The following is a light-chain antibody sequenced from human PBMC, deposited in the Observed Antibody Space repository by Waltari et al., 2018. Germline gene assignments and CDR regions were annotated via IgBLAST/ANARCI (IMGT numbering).Light chain of an antibody. CDR1: SNDVGGYNY. Sequence: QSALTQPASVSGSPGQSITISCSGTSNDVGGYNYLSWYLQRPGKAPKLIISDVNHRPSGVSNRFSGSKSGNTASLTISGLQPEDEGLYFCSSYRTFNSHIFGEGTQVTVL. CDR2: DVN. V-gene: IGLV2-14*03. CDR3: SSYRTFNSHI. J-gene: IGLJ2*01.